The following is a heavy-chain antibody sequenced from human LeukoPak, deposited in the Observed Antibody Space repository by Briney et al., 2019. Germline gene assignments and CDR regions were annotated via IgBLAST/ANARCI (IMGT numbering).Heavy chain of an antibody. CDR1: GYSFNSYW. D-gene: IGHD1-26*01. CDR3: TRRGVGATDYFAY. CDR2: MYPGDSDP. V-gene: IGHV5-51*01. Sequence: GESLKISCKGSGYSFNSYWIAWVRQMPGKGLEWMGIMYPGDSDPRYSASFQGQVTISVDKSISTAYLQWTSLKAWDIAMYYCTRRGVGATDYFAYWGQGTLVTVSS. J-gene: IGHJ4*02.